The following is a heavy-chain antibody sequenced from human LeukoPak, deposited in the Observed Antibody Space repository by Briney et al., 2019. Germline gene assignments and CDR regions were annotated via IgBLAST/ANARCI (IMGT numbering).Heavy chain of an antibody. CDR1: GGTFSSYA. CDR3: VRGYGSGSYGDYYYMDV. V-gene: IGHV1-69*01. J-gene: IGHJ6*03. D-gene: IGHD3-10*01. Sequence: GSSVKVSCKASGGTFSSYAISWVRQATGQGLEWMGWMNPNSGNTGYAQKFQGRVTITADESTSTAYMELSSLRSEDTAVYYCVRGYGSGSYGDYYYMDVWGKGTTVTISS. CDR2: MNPNSGNT.